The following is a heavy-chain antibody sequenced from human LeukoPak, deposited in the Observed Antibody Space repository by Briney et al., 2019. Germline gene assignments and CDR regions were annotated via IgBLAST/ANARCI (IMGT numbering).Heavy chain of an antibody. D-gene: IGHD3-10*01. CDR3: ARGRKITTGSGSYYRTDY. Sequence: ASVKVSCKASGGTFSSYTISWVRQAPGQGLEWMGRMIPILGIANYAQKFQGRVTITADKSTSTAYMELSSLRSEDTAVYYCARGRKITTGSGSYYRTDYWRQGTLVTVSS. CDR1: GGTFSSYT. V-gene: IGHV1-69*02. J-gene: IGHJ4*02. CDR2: MIPILGIA.